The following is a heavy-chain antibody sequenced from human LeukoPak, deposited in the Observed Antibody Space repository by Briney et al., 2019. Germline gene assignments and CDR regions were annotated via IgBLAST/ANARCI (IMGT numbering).Heavy chain of an antibody. D-gene: IGHD6-13*01. CDR1: GYIFTSYY. V-gene: IGHV1-46*01. CDR3: ARSSIIAAAGPYYFDY. J-gene: IGHJ4*02. Sequence: ASVKVSCKASGYIFTSYYMHWVRQAPGQGLEWMGIINPSGGDTTYAQKFQGRVTMTRDTSISTAYMELSSLRSEDTAVYYCARSSIIAAAGPYYFDYWGQGTLVTVSS. CDR2: INPSGGDT.